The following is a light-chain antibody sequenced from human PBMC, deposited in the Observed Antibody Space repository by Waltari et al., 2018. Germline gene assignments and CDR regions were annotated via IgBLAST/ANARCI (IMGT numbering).Light chain of an antibody. V-gene: IGKV3-15*01. CDR2: GAS. Sequence: EIVMTQSPATLSVSPGERATLSCRASHSVTSNLAWYQQKPGQAPRLLIYGASTRATGIPARFSGSGSGTEFTLTISSLQSEDFAVYYCQQYNKWPPLTFGGGTKVEIK. J-gene: IGKJ4*01. CDR1: HSVTSN. CDR3: QQYNKWPPLT.